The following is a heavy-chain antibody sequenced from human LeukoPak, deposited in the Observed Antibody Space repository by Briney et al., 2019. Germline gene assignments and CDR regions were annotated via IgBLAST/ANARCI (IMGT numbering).Heavy chain of an antibody. J-gene: IGHJ2*01. V-gene: IGHV3-23*01. CDR1: GFTFSSYG. D-gene: IGHD6-25*01. CDR3: AKDLSGYGPYWYFDL. CDR2: ISGSVGTI. Sequence: GGSLILSCAASGFTFSSYGMSWVRQAPGKGLEWVSRISGSVGTIYYADSVKGRFTISRDNSKNTLYLQMNNLRAEDSAVYYCAKDLSGYGPYWYFDLWGRGTLVTVSS.